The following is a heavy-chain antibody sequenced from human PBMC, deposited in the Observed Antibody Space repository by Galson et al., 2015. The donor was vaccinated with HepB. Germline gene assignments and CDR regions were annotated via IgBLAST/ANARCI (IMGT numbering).Heavy chain of an antibody. Sequence: SLRLSCAASGFTFSSYGMHCVRQAPRKGLEWVAVIWYDGSNKYYAASVKGRFTISRDNSKNTLYLQMNSLRDEDRAVYYCARGGYYYDSSGYDSFQHWGQGTLVTVSS. CDR1: GFTFSSYG. D-gene: IGHD3-22*01. CDR3: ARGGYYYDSSGYDSFQH. J-gene: IGHJ1*01. CDR2: IWYDGSNK. V-gene: IGHV3-33*01.